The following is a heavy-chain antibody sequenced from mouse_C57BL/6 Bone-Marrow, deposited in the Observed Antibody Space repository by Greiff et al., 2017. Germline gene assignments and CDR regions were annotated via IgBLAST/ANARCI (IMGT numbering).Heavy chain of an antibody. CDR1: EYEFPSHD. J-gene: IGHJ4*01. Sequence: EVMLVESGGGLVQPGESLKLSCESNEYEFPSHDMSWVRKTPEKRLELVAAINSDGGSTYYPDTMERRFIISRDNTKKTLYLQMSSLRSEDTALYYCARRSTMITAQVLYAMNYWGQGTSVTVSS. CDR2: INSDGGST. D-gene: IGHD2-4*01. V-gene: IGHV5-2*03. CDR3: ARRSTMITAQVLYAMNY.